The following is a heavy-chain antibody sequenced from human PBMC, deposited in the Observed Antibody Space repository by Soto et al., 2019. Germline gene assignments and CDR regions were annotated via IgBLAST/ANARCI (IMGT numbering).Heavy chain of an antibody. D-gene: IGHD3-10*01. Sequence: KTSETLSLTCAVYGGSFSGYYWSWIRQPPGKGLEWIGEINHSGSTNYNPSLKSRVTISVDTSKNQFSLKLSSVTAADTAVYYCARGGLWFGDYFDYWGQGTLVTVSS. J-gene: IGHJ4*02. CDR3: ARGGLWFGDYFDY. CDR1: GGSFSGYY. V-gene: IGHV4-34*01. CDR2: INHSGST.